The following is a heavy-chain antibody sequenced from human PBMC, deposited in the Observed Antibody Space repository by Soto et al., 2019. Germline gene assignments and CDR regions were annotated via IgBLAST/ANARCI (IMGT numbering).Heavy chain of an antibody. V-gene: IGHV3-21*01. D-gene: IGHD3-22*01. Sequence: GGSLRLSCAASGFIFSSYSMNWVRQAPGKGLEWVSFISSSSSYIYYADSVKGRFTISRDNAKNSLYLQMNSLRAEDTAVYYCTKGVVVITSYFQHWGQGTLVTVSS. CDR2: ISSSSSYI. CDR1: GFIFSSYS. J-gene: IGHJ1*01. CDR3: TKGVVVITSYFQH.